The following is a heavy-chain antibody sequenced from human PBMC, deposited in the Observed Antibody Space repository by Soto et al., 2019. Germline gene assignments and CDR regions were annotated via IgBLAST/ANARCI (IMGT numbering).Heavy chain of an antibody. CDR2: ISSSSSYI. J-gene: IGHJ4*02. V-gene: IGHV3-21*01. Sequence: EVQLVESGGGLVKPGGSLRLSCAASGFTFSSYSMNWVRQAPGKGLEWVSSISSSSSYIYYADSVKGRFTSSRDNAKNSLYLQMNSLRAEDTAVYYCARGVSSSSWFDYWGQGTLVTVSS. CDR3: ARGVSSSSWFDY. D-gene: IGHD6-13*01. CDR1: GFTFSSYS.